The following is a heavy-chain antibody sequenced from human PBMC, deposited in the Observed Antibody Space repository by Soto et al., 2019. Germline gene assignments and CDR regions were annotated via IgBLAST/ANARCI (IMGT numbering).Heavy chain of an antibody. D-gene: IGHD3-16*02. J-gene: IGHJ5*02. CDR3: ASKHRSYNWFDP. Sequence: QVQLQESGPGLVKPSETLSLTCTVSGGSVSSGSYYWSWIRQPPGKGLEWIGYIYYSGSTNYNPSIKSRVTISVDTSKNQFALKLTSVTAADTAVYYCASKHRSYNWFDPWGQGTLVTVSS. V-gene: IGHV4-61*01. CDR1: GGSVSSGSYY. CDR2: IYYSGST.